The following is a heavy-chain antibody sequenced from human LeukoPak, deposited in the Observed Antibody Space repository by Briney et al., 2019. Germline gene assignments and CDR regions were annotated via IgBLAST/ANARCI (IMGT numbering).Heavy chain of an antibody. Sequence: ASVKVSCKASGYTFTSYDINWVRQATGQGLEWMGWMNPNSGNTGYAQKFQGRVTMTRNTSISTAYMELSSLRSEDTAVYYCARAWTTWWLDSSGYYYFQHWGQGTLVTVSS. CDR2: MNPNSGNT. V-gene: IGHV1-8*01. J-gene: IGHJ1*01. D-gene: IGHD3-22*01. CDR1: GYTFTSYD. CDR3: ARAWTTWWLDSSGYYYFQH.